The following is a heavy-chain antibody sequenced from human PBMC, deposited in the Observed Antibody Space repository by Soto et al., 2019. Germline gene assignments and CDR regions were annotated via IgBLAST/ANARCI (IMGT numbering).Heavy chain of an antibody. J-gene: IGHJ4*02. V-gene: IGHV3-23*01. CDR3: AKARCTTSNCYVPDY. D-gene: IGHD2-8*01. CDR1: GFSFSTYT. CDR2: ISGSGGSP. Sequence: XXSLRLSFAASGFSFSTYTMRWVPRAPGKGLEWVSAISGSGGSPSYADSVQGRFTISRDNPKKTLYLQMNSLRAEDTAVYYCAKARCTTSNCYVPDYWGQGTLVTVSS.